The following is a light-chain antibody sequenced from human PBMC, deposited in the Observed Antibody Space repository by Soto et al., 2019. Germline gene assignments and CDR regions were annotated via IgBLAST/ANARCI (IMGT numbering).Light chain of an antibody. CDR3: QQYENLPT. CDR2: AAS. Sequence: DIQMTQSPSSLSSSVGYIVTITWRSSQSISIYLNWYQQKPGKAPKLLIYAASSLQSGVPSRFSGSGSGTDFTLTISSLQPEDIATYYCQQYENLPTFGQGTRLEI. CDR1: QSISIY. V-gene: IGKV1-39*01. J-gene: IGKJ5*01.